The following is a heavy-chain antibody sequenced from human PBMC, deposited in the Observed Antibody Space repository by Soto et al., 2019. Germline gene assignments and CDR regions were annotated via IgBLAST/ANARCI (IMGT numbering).Heavy chain of an antibody. CDR2: IRSSGITI. J-gene: IGHJ4*02. D-gene: IGHD5-12*01. Sequence: QVQLVESGGGLVKPGGSLRLSCAASGFTFSDYYMSWIRQAPGKGLEWFSYIRSSGITIYYADYVKGRFTISRDNAKNSLYLQMNSLRAEETSVYYCARDRYRSTSDYWCQGTLVTVSS. V-gene: IGHV3-11*01. CDR1: GFTFSDYY. CDR3: ARDRYRSTSDY.